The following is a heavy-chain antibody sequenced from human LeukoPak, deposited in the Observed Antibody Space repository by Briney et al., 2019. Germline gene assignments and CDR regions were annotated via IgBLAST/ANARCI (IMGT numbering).Heavy chain of an antibody. V-gene: IGHV1-46*01. CDR3: ARSPALWELLPGDSYYYYGMDV. CDR1: GYTFTSYY. D-gene: IGHD1-26*01. CDR2: INPSGGST. Sequence: ASVKVSCKASGYTFTSYYMHWVRQAPGQGLEWMGIINPSGGSTSYAQKFQGRVTMTRDTSTSTVYMELSSLRSEDTAVYYCARSPALWELLPGDSYYYYGMDVWGQGTTVTVSS. J-gene: IGHJ6*02.